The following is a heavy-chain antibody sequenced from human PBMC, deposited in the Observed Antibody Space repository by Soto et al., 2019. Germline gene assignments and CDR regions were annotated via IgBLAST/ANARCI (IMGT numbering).Heavy chain of an antibody. V-gene: IGHV3-64D*06. Sequence: PGGSLRLSCSASGFTFGSYAMHWVRQAPGKGLEYVSAISSNGGSTYYADSVKGRFTISRDNSKNTLYLQMSSLRAEDTAVYYCVKAEQQWLVTMDVWGQGTTVTV. CDR2: ISSNGGST. CDR1: GFTFGSYA. D-gene: IGHD6-19*01. J-gene: IGHJ6*02. CDR3: VKAEQQWLVTMDV.